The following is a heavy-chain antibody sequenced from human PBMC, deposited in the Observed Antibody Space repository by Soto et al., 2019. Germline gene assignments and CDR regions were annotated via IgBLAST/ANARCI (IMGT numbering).Heavy chain of an antibody. Sequence: QVQLVQSGAEVKKPGASVKVSCKASGYTFTSYGISWVRQAPGQVLAWMGWISAYNGNTNYAQKLQGRVTMTTDTSTSTAYMELRSLRSDDTAVYYCARVGFLGYCSGGSCHYFDYWGQGTLVTVSS. CDR3: ARVGFLGYCSGGSCHYFDY. CDR1: GYTFTSYG. D-gene: IGHD2-15*01. J-gene: IGHJ4*02. V-gene: IGHV1-18*01. CDR2: ISAYNGNT.